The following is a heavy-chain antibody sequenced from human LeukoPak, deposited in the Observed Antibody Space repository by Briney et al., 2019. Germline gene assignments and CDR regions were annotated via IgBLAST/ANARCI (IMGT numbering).Heavy chain of an antibody. V-gene: IGHV3-23*01. CDR1: GFTFSNYA. D-gene: IGHD3-22*01. Sequence: GGSLRLSCAASGFTFSNYAMSWVRQAPGKGLEWVSAISGSGGSAYFADSVKGRFTISRDNFKNTLYLQMNSLRAEDTAVYYCAKGSMIEVIITTEPVYYFDYWGQGTLVTVSS. J-gene: IGHJ4*02. CDR2: ISGSGGSA. CDR3: AKGSMIEVIITTEPVYYFDY.